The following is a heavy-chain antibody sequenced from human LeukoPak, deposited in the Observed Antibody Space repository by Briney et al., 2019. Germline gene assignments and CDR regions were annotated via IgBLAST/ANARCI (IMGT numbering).Heavy chain of an antibody. CDR1: GFTFSSYA. Sequence: GGSLRLSCAASGFTFSSYAMNWVRQAPGKGLEWVSAISGGGDITYYAGSVKGRFTISRDNSKNTLYLQVSSLRADDTAVYYCSTAHSGSFYSGIHWGQGTLVTVSS. CDR2: ISGGGDIT. CDR3: STAHSGSFYSGIH. D-gene: IGHD1-26*01. V-gene: IGHV3-23*01. J-gene: IGHJ4*02.